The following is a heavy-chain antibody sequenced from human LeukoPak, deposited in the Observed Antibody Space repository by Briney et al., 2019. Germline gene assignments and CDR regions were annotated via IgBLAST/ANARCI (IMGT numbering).Heavy chain of an antibody. CDR1: GGSISSYY. CDR3: AKIQGRGYSGSDFDY. J-gene: IGHJ4*02. V-gene: IGHV3-9*01. D-gene: IGHD5-12*01. CDR2: ISWNSGSI. Sequence: LSLTCTVSGGSISSYYWSWIRQPPGKGLEWVSGISWNSGSIAYAASVKGRFTISRDNAKDSLYLQMNSLRAEDTALYYCAKIQGRGYSGSDFDYWGQGTLVTVSS.